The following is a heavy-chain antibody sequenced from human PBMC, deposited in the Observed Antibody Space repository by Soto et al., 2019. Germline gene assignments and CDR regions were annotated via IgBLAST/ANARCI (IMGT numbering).Heavy chain of an antibody. Sequence: QVQLVQSGAEVKKPGSSVKVSCKASGGTFSSYATSWVRQAPGQGLEWMGGIIPIFGTANYAQKFQGRVTITADESTSTAYMELSSLRSEDTAVYYCAEGYCSGGSCYPLFDYWGQGTLVTVSS. CDR1: GGTFSSYA. CDR2: IIPIFGTA. D-gene: IGHD2-15*01. CDR3: AEGYCSGGSCYPLFDY. V-gene: IGHV1-69*01. J-gene: IGHJ4*02.